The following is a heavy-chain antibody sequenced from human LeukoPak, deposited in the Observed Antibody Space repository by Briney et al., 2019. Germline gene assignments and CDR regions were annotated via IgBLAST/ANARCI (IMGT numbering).Heavy chain of an antibody. CDR3: ARETPRRGETRDGYR. J-gene: IGHJ4*02. V-gene: IGHV3-7*01. Sequence: PGGSLRLSCAASGFIFKKYWMNWVRQVPGKGLECLANIKEDGSETYYADSAKGRFTISRDNPKNLLFLQINSLRVEDTAVDYCARETPRRGETRDGYRWGQGTVVTVSS. D-gene: IGHD5-24*01. CDR2: IKEDGSET. CDR1: GFIFKKYW.